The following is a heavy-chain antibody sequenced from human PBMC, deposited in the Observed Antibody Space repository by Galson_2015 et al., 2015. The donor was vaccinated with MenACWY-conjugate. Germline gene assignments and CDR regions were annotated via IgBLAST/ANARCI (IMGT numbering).Heavy chain of an antibody. Sequence: SLRLSCAASGFTFSSYWMNWVRQSPGKGLEWVANIKQDGGERYYVHSVQGRFTISRDNAKNSLYLQMNSLRAEDSAVYYCARHPLDELAYFDYWGQGILVTVSS. J-gene: IGHJ4*02. D-gene: IGHD1-1*01. V-gene: IGHV3-7*03. CDR3: ARHPLDELAYFDY. CDR1: GFTFSSYW. CDR2: IKQDGGER.